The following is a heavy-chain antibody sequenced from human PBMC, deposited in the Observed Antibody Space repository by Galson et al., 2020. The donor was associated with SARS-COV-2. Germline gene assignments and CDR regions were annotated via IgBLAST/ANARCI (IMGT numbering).Heavy chain of an antibody. D-gene: IGHD6-19*01. CDR2: INPSGGST. CDR3: ARNQAFSSGWYVMEFRNDYYYYGMDV. CDR1: GYTFTSYY. J-gene: IGHJ6*02. V-gene: IGHV1-46*01. Sequence: ASVKVSCKASGYTFTSYYMHWVRQAPGQGLEWMGIINPSGGSTSYAQKFQGRVTMTRDTSTSTVYMELSSLRSEDTAVYYCARNQAFSSGWYVMEFRNDYYYYGMDVWGQGTTVTVSS.